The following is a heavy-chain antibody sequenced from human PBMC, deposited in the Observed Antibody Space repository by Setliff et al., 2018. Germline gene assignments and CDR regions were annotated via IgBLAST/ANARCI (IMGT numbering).Heavy chain of an antibody. CDR3: ARGGFFGYNADF. D-gene: IGHD3-3*01. Sequence: SETLSLTCAVYGGSFSGYYWTWIRQSPGRGLEWIGEINHSGITNYNPSLKSRLTIAVDTSKNEFSLILASVTAADTAVYYCARGGFFGYNADFWGQGALGTVSS. V-gene: IGHV4-34*01. J-gene: IGHJ4*02. CDR1: GGSFSGYY. CDR2: INHSGIT.